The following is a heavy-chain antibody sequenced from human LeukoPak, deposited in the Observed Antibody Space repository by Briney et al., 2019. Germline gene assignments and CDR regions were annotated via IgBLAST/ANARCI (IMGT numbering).Heavy chain of an antibody. J-gene: IGHJ4*02. V-gene: IGHV3-23*01. D-gene: IGHD4-17*01. CDR2: ISGSGGST. Sequence: GGSLRLSCAASGFTFSSYAMSWVLQAPGKGLEWVSAISGSGGSTYYADSVKGRFTISRDNSKNTLYLQMNSLRAEDTAVYYCANDRLYGDYAMYYFDYWGQGILVTVSS. CDR3: ANDRLYGDYAMYYFDY. CDR1: GFTFSSYA.